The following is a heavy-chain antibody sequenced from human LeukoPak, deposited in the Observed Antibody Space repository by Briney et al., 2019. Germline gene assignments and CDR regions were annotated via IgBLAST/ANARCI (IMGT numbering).Heavy chain of an antibody. Sequence: GGALRLSSAASWITFCCPLMSWGRQAPREGLGGGGNIKQDGSEKYYVDSVKGRFTISRDNSKNTLYLQMNSLRAEDTAVYYCAKGHYGSGSYYFDYWGQGTLVTVSS. CDR1: WITFCCPL. CDR2: IKQDGSEK. D-gene: IGHD3-10*01. V-gene: IGHV3-7*03. CDR3: AKGHYGSGSYYFDY. J-gene: IGHJ4*02.